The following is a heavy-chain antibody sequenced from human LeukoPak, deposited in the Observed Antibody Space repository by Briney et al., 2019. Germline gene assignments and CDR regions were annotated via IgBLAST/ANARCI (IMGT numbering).Heavy chain of an antibody. J-gene: IGHJ4*02. D-gene: IGHD5-18*01. CDR1: GFTFTSSA. CDR3: ARGAGGYSYGPSWNY. V-gene: IGHV1-58*02. Sequence: SVKVSCKASGFTFTSSAMQWVRQARGQRLEWIGWIVVGSGNTNYAQKFQGRVTITRNTSISTAYMELSSLRSEDTAVYYCARGAGGYSYGPSWNYWGQGTLVTVSS. CDR2: IVVGSGNT.